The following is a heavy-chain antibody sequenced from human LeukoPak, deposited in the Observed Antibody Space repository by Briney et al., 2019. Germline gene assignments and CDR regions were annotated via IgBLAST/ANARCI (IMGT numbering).Heavy chain of an antibody. J-gene: IGHJ5*02. CDR2: ISSSDDYV. V-gene: IGHV3-21*01. CDR1: GFTFSSYS. CDR3: ARDPDSNHDP. Sequence: PGGSLRLSCAASGFTFSSYSMNWVRQAPGKGLEWVSSISSSDDYVYYAASVKGRFTISRDNAKNSLYLQMISLRAEDTAVYYCARDPDSNHDPWGQGTLVTVSS. D-gene: IGHD6-13*01.